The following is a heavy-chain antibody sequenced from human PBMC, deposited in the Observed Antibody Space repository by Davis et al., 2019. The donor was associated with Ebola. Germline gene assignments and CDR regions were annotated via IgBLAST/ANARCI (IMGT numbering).Heavy chain of an antibody. J-gene: IGHJ6*02. CDR2: ISAYNGNT. Sequence: ASVKVSCKASGYTFTSYGISWVRQAPGQGLEWMGWISAYNGNTNYAQKLQGRVTMTTDTSTSTAYMELRSLRSDDTAVYYCARVGPSWIRGYYYYGMDVWGQGTTVTVSS. CDR3: ARVGPSWIRGYYYYGMDV. V-gene: IGHV1-18*01. CDR1: GYTFTSYG. D-gene: IGHD2-15*01.